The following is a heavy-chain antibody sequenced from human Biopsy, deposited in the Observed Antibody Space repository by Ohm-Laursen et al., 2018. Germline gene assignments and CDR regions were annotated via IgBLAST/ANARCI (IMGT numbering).Heavy chain of an antibody. CDR3: ARDTRWSPYCMDV. Sequence: SLRLSCTASGFPFSDYYMRWIRQAPGKGLDWVSYISDGGTTIYYADSVKGRFTISRDNAKKSLYLQMNSLRAEDTAVYYCARDTRWSPYCMDVWGQGTTVTVSS. CDR1: GFPFSDYY. CDR2: ISDGGTTI. J-gene: IGHJ6*02. D-gene: IGHD4-23*01. V-gene: IGHV3-11*01.